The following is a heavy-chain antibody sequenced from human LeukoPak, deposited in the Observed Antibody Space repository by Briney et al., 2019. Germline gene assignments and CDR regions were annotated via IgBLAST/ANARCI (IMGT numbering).Heavy chain of an antibody. CDR3: AKLPSSWYENYIDH. D-gene: IGHD6-13*01. CDR2: ISWNSDKI. J-gene: IGHJ4*02. CDR1: GFTFDDYA. Sequence: GGSLRLSCAASGFTFDDYAMHWVRQRPREGLEWVASISWNSDKIAYADSVKGRFTISRDNTERSLYLQMNDLRPEDTAFYYCAKLPSSWYENYIDHWGQGTLVTVSS. V-gene: IGHV3-9*01.